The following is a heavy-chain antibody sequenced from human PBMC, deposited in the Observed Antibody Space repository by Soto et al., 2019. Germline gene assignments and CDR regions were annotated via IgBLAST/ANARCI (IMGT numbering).Heavy chain of an antibody. V-gene: IGHV3-23*01. Sequence: GGSLRLSCVASGITFSSYAMSWVRQAPGKGLEWVSTLNDSGGRTNNADSVKGRFTISRDNSKNTLYLQMNSLRAEDTAIYYCAKGPRGESGYEFGFFDYWGQGTLVTVSS. D-gene: IGHD5-12*01. CDR2: LNDSGGRT. CDR1: GITFSSYA. J-gene: IGHJ4*02. CDR3: AKGPRGESGYEFGFFDY.